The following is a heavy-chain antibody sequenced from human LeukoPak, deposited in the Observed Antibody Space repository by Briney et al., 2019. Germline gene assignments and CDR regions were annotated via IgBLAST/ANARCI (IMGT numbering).Heavy chain of an antibody. Sequence: PGGCLRLSCAASGFTFSGYPIHWVRQAPGKGLEWVAVIWYDGSNKYYADSVKGRFTISRDNSKNTLYLQMNSLRAEDTAVYYCARDRGLRAFDYWGQGTLVTVSS. CDR2: IWYDGSNK. D-gene: IGHD4-17*01. J-gene: IGHJ4*02. V-gene: IGHV3-33*01. CDR1: GFTFSGYP. CDR3: ARDRGLRAFDY.